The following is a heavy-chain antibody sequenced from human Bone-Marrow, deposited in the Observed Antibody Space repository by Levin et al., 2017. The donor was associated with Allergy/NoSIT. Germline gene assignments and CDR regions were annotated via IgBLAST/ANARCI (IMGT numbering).Heavy chain of an antibody. CDR1: GITVSSKS. CDR2: IYNDGRT. D-gene: IGHD2-2*01. V-gene: IGHV3-53*01. Sequence: GGSLRLSCAASGITVSSKSMSWVRQAPGKGLEWVSVIYNDGRTYYADSVKGRITISRDNSKNTLYLQVNSLGAEDTAVYYCARVGCSSTSCPDWYFDRWGRGTLVTVSS. CDR3: ARVGCSSTSCPDWYFDR. J-gene: IGHJ2*01.